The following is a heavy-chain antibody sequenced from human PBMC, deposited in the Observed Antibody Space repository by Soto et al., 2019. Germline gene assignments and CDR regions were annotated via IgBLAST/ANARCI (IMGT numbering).Heavy chain of an antibody. CDR2: ISYDGSNK. D-gene: IGHD3-9*01. J-gene: IGHJ6*02. V-gene: IGHV3-30*18. Sequence: QVPLVESGGGVVQPGRSLRLSCAASGFTFSSYGMHWVRQAPGKGLEWVAVISYDGSNKYYADSVKGRFNISRDNSKNPLYVQMNSLRAEDTAVYYCAKNERYFDDYYYYGIDVWGQGTTVTVSS. CDR3: AKNERYFDDYYYYGIDV. CDR1: GFTFSSYG.